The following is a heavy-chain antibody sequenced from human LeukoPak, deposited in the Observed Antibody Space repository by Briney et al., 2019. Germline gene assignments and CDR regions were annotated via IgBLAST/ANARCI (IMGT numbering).Heavy chain of an antibody. CDR1: DYSISSGYGYY. Sequence: SETLSLTCTVSDYSISSGYGYYWGWIRQPAGKGLEWIGRIYTSGSTNYNPSLKSRVTMSVDTSKNQFSLKLSSVTAADTAVYYCARDRDWLPDYWGQGTLVTVSS. CDR3: ARDRDWLPDY. V-gene: IGHV4-61*02. J-gene: IGHJ4*02. D-gene: IGHD3/OR15-3a*01. CDR2: IYTSGST.